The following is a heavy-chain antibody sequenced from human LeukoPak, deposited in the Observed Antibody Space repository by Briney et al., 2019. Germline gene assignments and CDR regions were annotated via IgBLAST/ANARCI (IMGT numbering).Heavy chain of an antibody. V-gene: IGHV1-18*01. CDR3: ARYGYCGGGSCRFDY. D-gene: IGHD2-15*01. J-gene: IGHJ4*02. CDR1: GYTFTSYG. CDR2: ISPYNGNT. Sequence: ASVKVSCKASGYTFTSYGVIWVRQAPGQGLEWMGWISPYNGNTDYAQKLQGRVTMTTDTSTSTAYMELRSLRSGDTAVYYCARYGYCGGGSCRFDYWGQGTLVTVSS.